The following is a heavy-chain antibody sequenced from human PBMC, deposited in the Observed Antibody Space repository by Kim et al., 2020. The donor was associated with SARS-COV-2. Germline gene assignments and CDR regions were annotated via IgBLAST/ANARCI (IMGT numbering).Heavy chain of an antibody. D-gene: IGHD3-10*01. CDR3: ARIPYYYGSGPS. J-gene: IGHJ5*02. CDR2: IYYSGST. V-gene: IGHV4-61*01. CDR1: GGSVSSGSYY. Sequence: SETLSLTCTVSGGSVSSGSYYWSWIRQPPGKGLKWIGYIYYSGSTNYNPSLKSRVTISVDTSKNQFSLKLSSVTAADTAVYYCARIPYYYGSGPSWGQGTLVTVSS.